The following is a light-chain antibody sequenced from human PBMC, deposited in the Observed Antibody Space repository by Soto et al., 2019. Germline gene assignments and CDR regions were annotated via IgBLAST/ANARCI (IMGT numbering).Light chain of an antibody. V-gene: IGLV1-44*01. CDR3: AAWDDSLTVWV. CDR2: TND. CDR1: SSNIGSNP. Sequence: QSVLTQPPSASGTPGQRVTISCSGSSSNIGSNPVNWYQQFPGTAPKLLIHTNDQRPSGVPDRFSASKSDTSASLGISRVQSEDEADYYCAAWDDSLTVWVLGGGTKLTVL. J-gene: IGLJ3*02.